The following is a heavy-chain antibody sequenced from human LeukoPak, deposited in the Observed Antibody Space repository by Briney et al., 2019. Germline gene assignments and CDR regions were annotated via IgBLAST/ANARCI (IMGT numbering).Heavy chain of an antibody. CDR3: AHRSRRGAGQYSNLLTGYYRPTMYYFDY. CDR2: IYWDDDK. CDR1: GFSLSTNGEG. Sequence: ESGPTLVKPTQTLTLTCTFSGFSLSTNGEGVGWIRQPPGKALEWLALIYWDDDKRYSPSLNNRLSITKDSSKNQVVLTLTNVDPVDTATYYCAHRSRRGAGQYSNLLTGYYRPTMYYFDYWGQGTLVTVSS. V-gene: IGHV2-5*02. D-gene: IGHD3-9*01. J-gene: IGHJ4*02.